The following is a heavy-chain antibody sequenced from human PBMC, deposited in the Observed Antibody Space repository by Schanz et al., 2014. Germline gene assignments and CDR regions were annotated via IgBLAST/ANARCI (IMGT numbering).Heavy chain of an antibody. CDR1: GFTFSRYW. CDR3: AKDVRPVANTVHFYYMDV. Sequence: EVQLLESGGALVQPGGSLRLSCSASGFTFSRYWMQWVRQAPGKGLVWVSRIYMDGSGRDYADSVKGRFTISRDNAKKSLYLQMNSLRAEDTAVYYCAKDVRPVANTVHFYYMDVWGQGTTVTVSS. CDR2: IYMDGSGR. J-gene: IGHJ6*02. D-gene: IGHD6-19*01. V-gene: IGHV3-74*01.